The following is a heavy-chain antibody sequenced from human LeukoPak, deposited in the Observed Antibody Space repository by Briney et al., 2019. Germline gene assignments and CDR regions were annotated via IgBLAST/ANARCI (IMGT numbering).Heavy chain of an antibody. CDR1: GGSISTSNYY. CDR3: ARPKVSTFGSTDI. D-gene: IGHD3-16*01. Sequence: SETLSPTCTVSGGSISTSNYYWGWIRQPRGKGLEWIWSIYHSGSTYYNPSLKSPFTISVDTSKNQFSLKLSSVTAADTDVYYCARPKVSTFGSTDIWGQARMVTVSS. J-gene: IGHJ3*02. V-gene: IGHV4-39*07. CDR2: IYHSGST.